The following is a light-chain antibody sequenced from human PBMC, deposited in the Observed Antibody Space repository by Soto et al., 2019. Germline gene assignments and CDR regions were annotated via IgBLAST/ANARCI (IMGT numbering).Light chain of an antibody. J-gene: IGKJ5*01. CDR2: DAS. V-gene: IGKV1-5*01. CDR3: QQSYSTPIT. CDR1: QSISSW. Sequence: DVQMTQPPSTLSASVGDRVTITCRASQSISSWLAWYQQKPGKAPKLLIYDASSLESGVPSRFSGSGSGTDSTLTISSLQPEDFATYYCQQSYSTPITFGQGTRLEN.